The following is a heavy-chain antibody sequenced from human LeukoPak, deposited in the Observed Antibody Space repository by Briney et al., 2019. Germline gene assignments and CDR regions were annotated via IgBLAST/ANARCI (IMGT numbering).Heavy chain of an antibody. J-gene: IGHJ6*03. D-gene: IGHD2-2*01. CDR3: ARGVPAAHYYYYYYYMDV. V-gene: IGHV4-34*01. CDR1: GGSFSGYY. CDR2: INHSGST. Sequence: PSETLSLTCAVYGGSFSGYYWSWIRQPPGRGLEWIGEINHSGSTNYNPSLKSRVTISLDTSKNQFSLKLSSVTAADTAVYYCARGVPAAHYYYYYYYMDVWGKGTTVTVSS.